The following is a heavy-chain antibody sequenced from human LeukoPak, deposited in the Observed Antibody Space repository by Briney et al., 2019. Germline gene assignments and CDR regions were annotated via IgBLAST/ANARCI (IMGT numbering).Heavy chain of an antibody. CDR1: GGSISSYY. CDR2: IYYSGST. CDR3: AREKVVRGVLSDFDY. Sequence: SETLSLTCTISGGSISSYYWSWIRQPPGKGLEWIGYIYYSGSTNYNPSLKSRVTISVDTSKNQFSLKLSSVTAAGTAVYYCAREKVVRGVLSDFDYWGQGTLVTVSS. J-gene: IGHJ4*02. V-gene: IGHV4-59*01. D-gene: IGHD3-10*01.